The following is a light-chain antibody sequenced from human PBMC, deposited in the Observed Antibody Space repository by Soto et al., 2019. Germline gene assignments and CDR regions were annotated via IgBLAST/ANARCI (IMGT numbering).Light chain of an antibody. CDR1: GSDVGTYNR. V-gene: IGLV2-18*02. CDR3: SSYTSSSTYV. J-gene: IGLJ1*01. Sequence: QPVLTQPPSVSGAPGQSVAISCTGTGSDVGTYNRVSWYQQPPGTAPKLMIYDVSDRPSGVPDRFSGSKSGNTASLTISGLQTEDEDDYYCSSYTSSSTYVFGTGPTVTV. CDR2: DVS.